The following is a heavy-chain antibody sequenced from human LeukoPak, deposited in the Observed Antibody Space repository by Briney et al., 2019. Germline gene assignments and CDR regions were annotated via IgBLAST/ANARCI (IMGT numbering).Heavy chain of an antibody. CDR2: IYTSGST. J-gene: IGHJ4*02. V-gene: IGHV4-4*07. Sequence: PSETLSLTCTVSGGSISSYYWSWIRQPAGKGLEWIGRIYTSGSTYYNPSLKSRVTVSVDPSQNQFSLKLSSVTAADTAFYYCARQGGIAVAPYYWGQGTLVTVFS. CDR1: GGSISSYY. D-gene: IGHD6-19*01. CDR3: ARQGGIAVAPYY.